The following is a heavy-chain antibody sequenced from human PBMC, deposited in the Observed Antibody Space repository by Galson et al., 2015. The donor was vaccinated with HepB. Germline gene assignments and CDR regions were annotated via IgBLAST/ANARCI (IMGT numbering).Heavy chain of an antibody. J-gene: IGHJ5*02. D-gene: IGHD2-15*01. CDR1: GYTLTELS. Sequence: SVKVSCKVSGYTLTELSMHWVRQAPGKGLEWMGGFDPEDGETIYAQKFQGRVTMTEDTSTDTAYMELSSLRSEDTAVYYCATRLYCSGGSCYSSYWFDPWGQGTLVTVSS. CDR3: ATRLYCSGGSCYSSYWFDP. CDR2: FDPEDGET. V-gene: IGHV1-24*01.